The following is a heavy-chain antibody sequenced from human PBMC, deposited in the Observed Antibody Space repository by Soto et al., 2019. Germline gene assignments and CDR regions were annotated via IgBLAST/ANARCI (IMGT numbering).Heavy chain of an antibody. Sequence: PSETLSLTCAVYGGSFSGYYWSWIRQPPGKGLEWIGEINHSGSTNYNPSLKSRVTISVDTSKNQFSLKLSSVTAADTAVYYCARHKYSGYDFSYWFDPWGQGTLVTVS. D-gene: IGHD5-12*01. V-gene: IGHV4-34*01. CDR2: INHSGST. J-gene: IGHJ5*02. CDR1: GGSFSGYY. CDR3: ARHKYSGYDFSYWFDP.